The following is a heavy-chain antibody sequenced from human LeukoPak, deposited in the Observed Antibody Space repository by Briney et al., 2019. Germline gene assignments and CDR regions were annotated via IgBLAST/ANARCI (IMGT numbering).Heavy chain of an antibody. Sequence: GGSLRLSCAASGFTVSSNYMSWVRQAPGKGLEWVSVIYSGGSTYYADSVKGRFTISRDNSKNTLYLQMNSLRAEDTAVYYCARDLKRGWFDPWGQGTLVTVSS. J-gene: IGHJ5*02. CDR2: IYSGGST. CDR1: GFTVSSNY. CDR3: ARDLKRGWFDP. V-gene: IGHV3-53*01. D-gene: IGHD5-24*01.